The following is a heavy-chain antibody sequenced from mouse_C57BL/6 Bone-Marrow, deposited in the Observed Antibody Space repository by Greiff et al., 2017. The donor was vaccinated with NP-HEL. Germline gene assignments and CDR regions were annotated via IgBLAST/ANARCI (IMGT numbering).Heavy chain of an antibody. CDR3: ARHLLHFDY. J-gene: IGHJ2*01. V-gene: IGHV5-6*02. D-gene: IGHD2-1*01. CDR1: GFTFSSYG. CDR2: ISSGGSYT. Sequence: DVMLVESGGDLVKPGGSLKLSCAASGFTFSSYGMSWVRQTPDKRLEWVATISSGGSYTYYPDSVKGRFTISRDNAKNTLYLQMSSLKSEDTAMYYCARHLLHFDYWGQGTTLTVSS.